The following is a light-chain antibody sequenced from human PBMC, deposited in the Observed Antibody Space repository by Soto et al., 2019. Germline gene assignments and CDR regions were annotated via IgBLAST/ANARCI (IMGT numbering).Light chain of an antibody. Sequence: QSALTQPRSVSGSPGQSVTISCTGTSSDVGGYNYVSWYQLHPGKAHKLMIYNVSKRPSGVPDRFSGSKSGNPASLTISGLQAEDDADYYCGSYAGSYSPFGGGTKLTVL. V-gene: IGLV2-11*01. CDR1: SSDVGGYNY. CDR2: NVS. J-gene: IGLJ2*01. CDR3: GSYAGSYSP.